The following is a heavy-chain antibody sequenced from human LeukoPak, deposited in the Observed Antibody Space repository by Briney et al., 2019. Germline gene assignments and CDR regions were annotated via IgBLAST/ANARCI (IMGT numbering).Heavy chain of an antibody. CDR1: GVTFSSYA. CDR2: VSNSGSST. J-gene: IGHJ4*02. Sequence: PGGSLRLSCAASGVTFSSYAMSWVRQAPGKGLEWVSAVSNSGSSTYYADSVKGRFTISRDNSKNTLYRQMNSLRPEDTAVYYCAKESSYYDFWSGYYSDYWGQGTLVTVSS. CDR3: AKESSYYDFWSGYYSDY. V-gene: IGHV3-23*01. D-gene: IGHD3-3*01.